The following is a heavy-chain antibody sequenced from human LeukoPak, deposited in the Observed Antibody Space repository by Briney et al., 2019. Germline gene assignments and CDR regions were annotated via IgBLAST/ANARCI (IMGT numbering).Heavy chain of an antibody. CDR1: GITVTSDY. CDR2: IYSGDNT. D-gene: IGHD6-6*01. CDR3: ARGAITAACPLDY. V-gene: IGHV3-53*01. Sequence: QSGGSLRLSCAASGITVTSDYTSWVRQAPGKGLEWVSVIYSGDNTYYADSVKGRFTISRDNSKNMVYLQMNSLRAEDTAVYYCARGAITAACPLDYWGQGTLVTVSS. J-gene: IGHJ4*02.